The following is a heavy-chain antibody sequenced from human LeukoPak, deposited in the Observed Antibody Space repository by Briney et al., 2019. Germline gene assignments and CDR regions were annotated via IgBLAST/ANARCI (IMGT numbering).Heavy chain of an antibody. V-gene: IGHV3-21*01. D-gene: IGHD3-10*01. J-gene: IGHJ4*02. Sequence: NPGGSLRLSCAASGFTFSSYSMNWVRQAPGKGLEWVSSISSSSSYIYYADSVKGRFTISRDNAKNSLYLQMNSLRADDTAIYYCACVTMVRGVIIWGQGALVTVSS. CDR3: ACVTMVRGVII. CDR1: GFTFSSYS. CDR2: ISSSSSYI.